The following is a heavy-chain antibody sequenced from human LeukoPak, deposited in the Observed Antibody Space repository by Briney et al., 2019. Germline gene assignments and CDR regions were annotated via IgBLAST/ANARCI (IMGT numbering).Heavy chain of an antibody. Sequence: PSETLSLTCAVYGGSFSGYYWSWIRQPPGKGLEWIGEINHSGSTNYNPSLKSRVTISVDTSKNQFSLKLSSVTAADTAVYYCARARKGYHSWNYWGRGTLVTVSS. CDR2: INHSGST. V-gene: IGHV4-34*01. CDR1: GGSFSGYY. CDR3: ARARKGYHSWNY. J-gene: IGHJ4*02. D-gene: IGHD1-14*01.